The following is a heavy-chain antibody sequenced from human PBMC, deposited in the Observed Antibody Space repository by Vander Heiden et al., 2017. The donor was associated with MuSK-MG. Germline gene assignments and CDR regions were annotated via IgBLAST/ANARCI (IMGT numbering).Heavy chain of an antibody. CDR3: ARRDSSLWYFDL. J-gene: IGHJ2*01. CDR2: IYYSGST. V-gene: IGHV4-59*01. Sequence: QVQLQESGPGLVKPSETLSPTRTVSGGSISSYYWSWIRPPPGKGLEWIGYIYYSGSTNYNPSLKSRVTISVDTSKNQFSLKLSSVTAADTAVYYCARRDSSLWYFDLWGRGTLVTVSS. D-gene: IGHD2-21*02. CDR1: GGSISSYY.